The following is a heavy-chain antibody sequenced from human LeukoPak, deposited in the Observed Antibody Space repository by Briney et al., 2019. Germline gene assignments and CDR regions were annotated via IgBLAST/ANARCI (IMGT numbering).Heavy chain of an antibody. Sequence: GGSLRLSCAASGFTFSSYGMHWVRQAPGKGLEWVAFIRYDGSNKYYADSVKGRFTISRDNSKNTLYLQMNSLRAEDTAVYYCAKDPQQLVRYSSGWYVDYWGQGTLVTVSS. CDR3: AKDPQQLVRYSSGWYVDY. V-gene: IGHV3-30*02. D-gene: IGHD6-19*01. CDR1: GFTFSSYG. CDR2: IRYDGSNK. J-gene: IGHJ4*02.